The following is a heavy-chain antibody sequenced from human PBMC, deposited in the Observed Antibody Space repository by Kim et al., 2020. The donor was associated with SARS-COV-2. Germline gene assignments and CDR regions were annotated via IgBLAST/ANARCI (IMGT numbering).Heavy chain of an antibody. V-gene: IGHV4-34*01. CDR1: GGSFSGYY. CDR3: ARRVLRVRGAYDY. J-gene: IGHJ4*02. Sequence: SQTLSLTCAVYGGSFSGYYWSWIRQPPGKGLEWIGEINHSGSTNYNPSLKSRVTISVDTSKNQFSLKLSSVTAADTAVYYCARRVLRVRGAYDYWGQGTLVTVSS. CDR2: INHSGST. D-gene: IGHD3-10*01.